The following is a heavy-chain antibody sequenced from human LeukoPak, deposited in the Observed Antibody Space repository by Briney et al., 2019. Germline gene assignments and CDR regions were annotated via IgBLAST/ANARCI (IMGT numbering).Heavy chain of an antibody. CDR2: IYTSGST. CDR3: ARGDYYGSGSIDY. Sequence: PSETLSLTCTVSGGSISSGSYYWSWIRQPAGKGLKWIGRIYTSGSTNYNPSLKSRVTISVDTSKNQFSLKLSSVTAADTAVYYCARGDYYGSGSIDYWGQGTLVTVSS. CDR1: GGSISSGSYY. D-gene: IGHD3-10*01. V-gene: IGHV4-61*02. J-gene: IGHJ4*02.